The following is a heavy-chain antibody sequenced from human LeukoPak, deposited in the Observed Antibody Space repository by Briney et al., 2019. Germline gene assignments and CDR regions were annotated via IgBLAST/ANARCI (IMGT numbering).Heavy chain of an antibody. V-gene: IGHV3-30*18. Sequence: GGSLRLSCAASGFTFSSYGMHCVRQAPGKGLEWVAVISYDGSNKYYADSVKGRFTISRDNSKNTLYLQMNSLRAEDTAVYYCAKVSDSSGWYSNYWGQGTLVTVSS. CDR2: ISYDGSNK. D-gene: IGHD6-19*01. CDR1: GFTFSSYG. CDR3: AKVSDSSGWYSNY. J-gene: IGHJ4*02.